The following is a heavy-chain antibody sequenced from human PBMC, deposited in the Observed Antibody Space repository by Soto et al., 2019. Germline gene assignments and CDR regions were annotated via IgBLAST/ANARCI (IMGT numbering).Heavy chain of an antibody. V-gene: IGHV1-2*02. J-gene: IGHJ6*02. Sequence: ASVKVSCKASGYIFTGYHMHWVRQAPGQGLEWMGWINPNSGGTKYAQKFQGRVSMTRDTSISTAYMELSSLRSDDAAVYYCARGRREDYDFWSGYNYYGMDVWGQGTTVTVSS. CDR2: INPNSGGT. CDR1: GYIFTGYH. CDR3: ARGRREDYDFWSGYNYYGMDV. D-gene: IGHD3-3*01.